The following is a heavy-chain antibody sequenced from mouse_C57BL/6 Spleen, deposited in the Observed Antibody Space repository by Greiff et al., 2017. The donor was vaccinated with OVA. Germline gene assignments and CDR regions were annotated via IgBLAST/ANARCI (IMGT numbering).Heavy chain of an antibody. CDR1: GYTFTSYG. CDR2: IYPRSGNT. V-gene: IGHV1-81*01. CDR3: ARVDY. Sequence: QVQLKQSGAELARPGASVKLSCKASGYTFTSYGISWVKQRPGQGLEWIGVIYPRSGNTYYNEKFKGKATLTVDKSSSTAYMELRSLTSEDSAVYFYARVDYGGQGTTVTVSA. J-gene: IGHJ2*01.